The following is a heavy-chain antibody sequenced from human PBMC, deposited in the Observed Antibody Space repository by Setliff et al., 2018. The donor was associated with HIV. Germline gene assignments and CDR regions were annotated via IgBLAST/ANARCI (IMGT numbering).Heavy chain of an antibody. Sequence: GGSLRLSCAASGIIFSNYGMHWVRQAPGMGLEWVAVIWYDGSNKKYEESVKGRFTISRDNSKNTLYLQMDSLRAEDTAVYYCHSGYDTEEQSYFDYWGQGALVTVSS. V-gene: IGHV3-33*01. CDR1: GIIFSNYG. J-gene: IGHJ4*02. CDR2: IWYDGSNK. CDR3: HSGYDTEEQSYFDY. D-gene: IGHD5-12*01.